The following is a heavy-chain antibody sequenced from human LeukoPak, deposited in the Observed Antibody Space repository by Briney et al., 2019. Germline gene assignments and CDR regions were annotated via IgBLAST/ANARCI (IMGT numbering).Heavy chain of an antibody. V-gene: IGHV1-46*01. CDR1: GYTFTFYH. CDR2: IKAGRDIT. D-gene: IGHD2-8*01. CDR3: AREGPNMYYFDN. Sequence: ASVKVSCKASGYTFTFYHMHWVRQAPGQGLEWMGIIKAGRDITLYAQKFQGRVTVTRDTSTSTVYMELSSLRSEDTAVYYCAREGPNMYYFDNWGQGTLVTVSS. J-gene: IGHJ4*02.